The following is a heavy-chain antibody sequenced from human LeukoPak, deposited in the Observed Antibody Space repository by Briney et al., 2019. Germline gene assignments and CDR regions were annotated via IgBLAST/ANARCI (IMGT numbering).Heavy chain of an antibody. CDR3: AKGITAAAFDY. CDR1: GYTFTNYG. Sequence: ASVKVSCKASGYTFTNYGISWVRQAPGQGLEWMGWISAYNGNTNYAQKFQGRVTMTTDTSTSTAYMELRSLRSDDTAVFYCAKGITAAAFDYWGQGTLVTVSS. D-gene: IGHD6-13*01. J-gene: IGHJ4*02. V-gene: IGHV1-18*01. CDR2: ISAYNGNT.